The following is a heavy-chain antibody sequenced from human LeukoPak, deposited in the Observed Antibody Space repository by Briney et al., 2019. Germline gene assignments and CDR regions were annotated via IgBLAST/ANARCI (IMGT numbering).Heavy chain of an antibody. D-gene: IGHD5-12*01. CDR3: ARGGFGYDLDYYCGMDV. V-gene: IGHV3-48*04. Sequence: GGSLRLSCAASGFTFSSYSMNWVRQAPGKGLEWVSYISSSSSTIYYADSVKGRFTISRDNAKNSLYLQMNSLRAEDTALYYCARGGFGYDLDYYCGMDVWGQGTTVTVSS. CDR2: ISSSSSTI. J-gene: IGHJ6*02. CDR1: GFTFSSYS.